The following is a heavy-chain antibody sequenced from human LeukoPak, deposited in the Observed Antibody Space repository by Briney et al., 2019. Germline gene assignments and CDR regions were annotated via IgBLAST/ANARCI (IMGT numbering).Heavy chain of an antibody. CDR1: GGSISSYY. CDR3: ARPNDSSGYYLDY. Sequence: SSETLSLTCTVSGGSISSYYWSWIRQPPGKGLEWIGEINHSGSTNYNPSLKSRVTISVDTSKNQFSLKLSSVTAADTAVYYCARPNDSSGYYLDYWGQGTLVTVSS. V-gene: IGHV4-34*01. D-gene: IGHD3-22*01. J-gene: IGHJ4*02. CDR2: INHSGST.